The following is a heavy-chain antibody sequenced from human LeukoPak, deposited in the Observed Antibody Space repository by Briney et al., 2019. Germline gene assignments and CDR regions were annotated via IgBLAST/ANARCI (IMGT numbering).Heavy chain of an antibody. CDR3: AREGRTYSSSWLDY. V-gene: IGHV1-2*04. D-gene: IGHD6-13*01. CDR1: GYTFTGYY. CDR2: INPNSGGT. J-gene: IGHJ4*02. Sequence: ASVKVSCKASGYTFTGYYMHWVRQAPGQGLEWMGWINPNSGGTNYAQKFQGWVTMARDTSISTAYMELSRLRSDDTAVYYCAREGRTYSSSWLDYWGQGTLVTVSS.